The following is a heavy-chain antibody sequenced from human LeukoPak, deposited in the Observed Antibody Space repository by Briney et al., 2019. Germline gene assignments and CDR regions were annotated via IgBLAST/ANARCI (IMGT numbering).Heavy chain of an antibody. CDR2: IRYDGSNK. J-gene: IGHJ3*02. V-gene: IGHV3-30*02. CDR3: AREMRYLSGWADDAFDI. Sequence: GGSLRLSCAASGFTFSSYGMHWVRQAPGKGLEWVAFIRYDGSNKYYADSVKGRFTISRDNSKNTLYLQMNSLRAEDTAVYYCAREMRYLSGWADDAFDIWGQGTMVTVSS. D-gene: IGHD6-19*01. CDR1: GFTFSSYG.